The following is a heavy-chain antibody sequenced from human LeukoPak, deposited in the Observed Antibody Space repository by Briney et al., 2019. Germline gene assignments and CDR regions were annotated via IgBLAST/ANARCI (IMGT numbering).Heavy chain of an antibody. V-gene: IGHV1-46*01. CDR2: INPSGGST. D-gene: IGHD1-26*01. J-gene: IGHJ4*02. CDR3: ARDDGGSYLRFFDY. Sequence: IINPSGGSTSYAQKFQGRVTMTRDTSTSTVYMELSSLRSEDTAVYYCARDDGGSYLRFFDYWGQGTLVTVSS.